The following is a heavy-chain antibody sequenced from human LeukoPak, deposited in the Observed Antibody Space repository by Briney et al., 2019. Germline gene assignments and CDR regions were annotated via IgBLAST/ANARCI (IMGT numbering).Heavy chain of an antibody. V-gene: IGHV1-8*01. J-gene: IGHJ6*04. D-gene: IGHD3-10*01. Sequence: GASVKVSCKASGYTFTSYDINWVRQATGQGLEWMGWMNPNSGNTGYAQKFQGRVTMTRNTSISTAYMELSSLRSEDTAVYYCASNYYYYGSGSYEPGYPYYYYYGMDVWGKGTTVTVSS. CDR1: GYTFTSYD. CDR2: MNPNSGNT. CDR3: ASNYYYYGSGSYEPGYPYYYYYGMDV.